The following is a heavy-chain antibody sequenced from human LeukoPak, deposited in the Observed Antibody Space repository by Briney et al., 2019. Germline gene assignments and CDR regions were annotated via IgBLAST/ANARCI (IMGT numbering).Heavy chain of an antibody. CDR2: IWYDGSNK. V-gene: IGHV3-33*01. CDR3: ARDKYSSGWLNWFDP. CDR1: GFTFSSYG. D-gene: IGHD6-19*01. Sequence: LPGRSLRLSCAASGFTFSSYGMHWVRQAPGKGLEWVAVIWYDGSNKYYADSVKGRFTISRDNAKNSLYLQMNSLRAEDTAVYYCARDKYSSGWLNWFDPWGQGTLVTVSS. J-gene: IGHJ5*02.